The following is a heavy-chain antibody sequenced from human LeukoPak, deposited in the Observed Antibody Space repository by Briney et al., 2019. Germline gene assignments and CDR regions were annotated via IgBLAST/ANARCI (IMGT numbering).Heavy chain of an antibody. CDR2: ICAYNGNT. J-gene: IGHJ3*02. CDR1: GYTFTSYG. CDR3: ARFVYSSGWYEGGNSFDI. D-gene: IGHD6-19*01. Sequence: ASVKVSCKASGYTFTSYGISWVRQPPGQGLEWMGWICAYNGNTNYAQKLQGRVTMTTDTSTSTAYMEPRSLRSDDTAVYYCARFVYSSGWYEGGNSFDIWGQGTMVTVSS. V-gene: IGHV1-18*04.